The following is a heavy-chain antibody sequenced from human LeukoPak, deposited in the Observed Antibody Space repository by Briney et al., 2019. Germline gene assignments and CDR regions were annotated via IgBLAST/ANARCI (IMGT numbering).Heavy chain of an antibody. V-gene: IGHV4-4*07. J-gene: IGHJ3*02. Sequence: SETLSLTCTVSGGSISSYYWSWIRQPAGKGLEWIGRYYTSGSTNYNPSLKSRVTMSVDTAKTHFSLKLSSVTAADTSVYYCARVPIYYYDSIGYLDAFDIWGQGTMVTVSS. CDR3: ARVPIYYYDSIGYLDAFDI. CDR2: YYTSGST. CDR1: GGSISSYY. D-gene: IGHD3-22*01.